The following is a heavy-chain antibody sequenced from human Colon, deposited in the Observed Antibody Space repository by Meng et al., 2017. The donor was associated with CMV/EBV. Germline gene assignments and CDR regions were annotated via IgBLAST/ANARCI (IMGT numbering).Heavy chain of an antibody. J-gene: IGHJ4*02. CDR3: ARELARGGY. CDR2: ISPYNGDT. CDR1: GYTFTNFV. V-gene: IGHV1-18*01. Sequence: VRLVQLGVELKNPGASSEVSCKTSGYTFTNFVTSWVRQAPGQGLEWMAYISPYNGDTNYAQRFQGRVALTTDTSTSTVYMELGSLTSDDTAMYYCARELARGGYWGQGTLVTVSS.